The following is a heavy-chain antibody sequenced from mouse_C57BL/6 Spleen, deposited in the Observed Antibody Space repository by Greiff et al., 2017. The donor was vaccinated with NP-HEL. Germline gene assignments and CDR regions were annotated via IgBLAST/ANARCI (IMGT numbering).Heavy chain of an antibody. J-gene: IGHJ4*01. CDR3: ARDRGNYDYAMDY. D-gene: IGHD2-1*01. CDR1: GFTFSSYA. V-gene: IGHV5-4*01. Sequence: EVMLVESGGGLVKPGGSLKLSCAASGFTFSSYAMSWVRQTPEKRLEWVATISDGGSYTYYPDNVKGRFTISRDNAKNNLYLQMSHLKSEDTAMYYCARDRGNYDYAMDYWGQGTSVTVSS. CDR2: ISDGGSYT.